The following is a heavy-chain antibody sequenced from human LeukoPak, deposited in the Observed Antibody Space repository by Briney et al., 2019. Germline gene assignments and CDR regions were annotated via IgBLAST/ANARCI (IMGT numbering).Heavy chain of an antibody. CDR3: ARGREQQLSRWFDP. D-gene: IGHD6-13*01. CDR1: GGSISSYY. Sequence: KPSETLSLTCTVSGGSISSYYWSWIRQPPGKGLEWIGYIYYSGSTNYNPSLKSRVTISVDTSKNQFSLKLSSVTAADTAVYYCARGREQQLSRWFDPWGQGTLVTVSS. CDR2: IYYSGST. V-gene: IGHV4-59*01. J-gene: IGHJ5*02.